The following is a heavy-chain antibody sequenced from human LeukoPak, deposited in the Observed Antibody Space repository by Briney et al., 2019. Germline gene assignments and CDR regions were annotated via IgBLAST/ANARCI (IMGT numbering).Heavy chain of an antibody. CDR2: IYYTGST. CDR1: GGSISRSGYS. Sequence: PSETLFLTCAVSGGSISRSGYSWSWIRQPPGKGLDWIAYIYYTGSTCYNPSLKSRVTISVDTSKNQFSLKLSSVTAADTAVYYCARGGWSGYYREHYYFDYWGQGTLVTVSS. CDR3: ARGGWSGYYREHYYFDY. D-gene: IGHD3-3*01. V-gene: IGHV4-30-4*07. J-gene: IGHJ4*02.